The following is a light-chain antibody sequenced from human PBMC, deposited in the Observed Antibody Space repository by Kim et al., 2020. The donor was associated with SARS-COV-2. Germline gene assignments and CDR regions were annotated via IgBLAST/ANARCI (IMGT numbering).Light chain of an antibody. CDR1: QSVNSNY. CDR2: GAS. V-gene: IGKV3-20*01. CDR3: QQYSKSPST. J-gene: IGKJ5*01. Sequence: DIVLTQSPGTLSLSPGERGTLSCRASQSVNSNYLAWYQQKVGQAPRLLIYGASSRATGIPDRFSGSGSETDFTLTITRLEPEDFAVYFCQQYSKSPSTSGQGTRLGIK.